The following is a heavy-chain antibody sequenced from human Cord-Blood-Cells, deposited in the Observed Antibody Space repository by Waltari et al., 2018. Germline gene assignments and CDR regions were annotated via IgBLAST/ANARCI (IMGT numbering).Heavy chain of an antibody. D-gene: IGHD6-13*01. V-gene: IGHV3-7*01. CDR3: ARGANSWYY. Sequence: EVQLVESGGGLVQPGGSLRPSCAASGFPFGSFWLSWVRQAPGKGLEWVANIKQDGSEKYYVDSVKGRFTISRDNAKNSLYLQMNSLRAEDTAVYYCARGANSWYYWGQGTLVTVSS. CDR1: GFPFGSFW. CDR2: IKQDGSEK. J-gene: IGHJ4*02.